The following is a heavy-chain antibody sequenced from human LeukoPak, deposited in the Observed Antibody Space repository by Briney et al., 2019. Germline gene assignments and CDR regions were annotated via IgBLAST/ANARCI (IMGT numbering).Heavy chain of an antibody. D-gene: IGHD6-13*01. Sequence: PSETLSLTCAVYGGSFSGYYWSWIRQPPGKGLEWIGEINQSGSTNYNPSLKSRVTISVDTSKNQFSLKLSSVTAADTAVYYCARGRIAAAASGADSWGEGSLVTVSS. CDR2: INQSGST. CDR1: GGSFSGYY. CDR3: ARGRIAAAASGADS. J-gene: IGHJ4*02. V-gene: IGHV4-34*01.